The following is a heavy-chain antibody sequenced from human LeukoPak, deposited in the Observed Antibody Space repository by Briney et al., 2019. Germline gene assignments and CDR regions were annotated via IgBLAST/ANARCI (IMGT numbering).Heavy chain of an antibody. V-gene: IGHV1-2*02. CDR2: INPNSGGT. CDR1: GYTFTGYY. Sequence: GASVKVSCKASGYTFTGYYMHWVRQAPGQGLEWMGWINPNSGGTNYAQKFQGRVTMTRDTSISTAYMELSRLRSDDTAVYYCARGTPTVVTPSGFDPWGQGTLVIVSS. J-gene: IGHJ5*02. CDR3: ARGTPTVVTPSGFDP. D-gene: IGHD4-23*01.